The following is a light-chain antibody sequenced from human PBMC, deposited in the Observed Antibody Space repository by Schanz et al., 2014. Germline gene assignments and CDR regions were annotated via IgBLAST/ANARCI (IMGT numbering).Light chain of an antibody. CDR1: QSVTSDF. V-gene: IGKV3D-20*02. CDR3: QQRSDWPVT. J-gene: IGKJ5*01. CDR2: GAS. Sequence: IVLTQSPGILSLSPGERAALSCRASQSVTSDFLAWYQQKPGQAPRLLIHGASRRATGIPDRFSGSGSGTDFTLTISRLEPEDFAVYYCQQRSDWPVTFGQGTRLEIK.